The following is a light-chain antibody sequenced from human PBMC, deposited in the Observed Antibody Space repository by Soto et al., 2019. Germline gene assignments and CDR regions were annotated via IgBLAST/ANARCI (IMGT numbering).Light chain of an antibody. CDR2: SHN. J-gene: IGLJ1*01. Sequence: QPVLTQPPSASGTPGQRVTMSCSGSSSNIGSNTVNWYQQLPGTAPKLLIYSHNQRPSGVPDRFSVSKSGTSASLAISGLQSEDEADYYCATWDDSLDGYVFGTGTKLTVL. CDR3: ATWDDSLDGYV. V-gene: IGLV1-44*01. CDR1: SSNIGSNT.